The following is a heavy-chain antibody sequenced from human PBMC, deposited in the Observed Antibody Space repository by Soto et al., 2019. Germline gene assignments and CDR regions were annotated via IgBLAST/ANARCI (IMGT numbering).Heavy chain of an antibody. CDR2: ISYDGSNK. D-gene: IGHD6-19*01. V-gene: IGHV3-30*18. J-gene: IGHJ3*02. Sequence: PGGSLRLSCAASGFTFSNYAIHWVRQAPGKGLEWVAVISYDGSNKYYADSVKGRFTISRDNSKNTLYLQMNSLRAEDTAVYYCAKDLKWLIYAFDIWGQGTMVTVSS. CDR3: AKDLKWLIYAFDI. CDR1: GFTFSNYA.